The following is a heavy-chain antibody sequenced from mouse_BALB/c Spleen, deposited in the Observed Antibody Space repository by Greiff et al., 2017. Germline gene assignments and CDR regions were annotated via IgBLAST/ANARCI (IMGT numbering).Heavy chain of an antibody. CDR2: IYPGDGDT. V-gene: IGHV1-80*01. J-gene: IGHJ3*01. CDR3: AREDDYGGAWFAY. D-gene: IGHD2-4*01. Sequence: QVQLQQSGAELVRPGSSVKISCKASGYAFSSYWMNWVKQRPGQGLEWIGQIYPGDGDTNYNGKFKGKATLTADKSSSTAYMQLSSLTSEDSAVYFCAREDDYGGAWFAYWGQGTLVTVSA. CDR1: GYAFSSYW.